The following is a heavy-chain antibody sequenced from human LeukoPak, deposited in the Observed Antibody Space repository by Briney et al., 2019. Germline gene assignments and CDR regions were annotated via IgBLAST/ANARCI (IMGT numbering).Heavy chain of an antibody. V-gene: IGHV3-20*04. CDR2: INWNGGST. CDR3: AKDQAYSGYDFWSGYYKTHYYYGMDV. D-gene: IGHD3-3*01. J-gene: IGHJ6*02. Sequence: GGSLRLSCAASGFTFDDYGMSWVRQAPGKGLEWVSGINWNGGSTGYADSVKGRFTISRDNSKNTLYLQMNSLRAEDTAVYYCAKDQAYSGYDFWSGYYKTHYYYGMDVWGQGTTVTVSS. CDR1: GFTFDDYG.